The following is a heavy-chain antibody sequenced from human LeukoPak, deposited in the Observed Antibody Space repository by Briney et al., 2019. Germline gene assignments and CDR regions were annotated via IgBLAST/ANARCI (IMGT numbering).Heavy chain of an antibody. CDR2: IKQDGSEK. V-gene: IGHV3-7*01. D-gene: IGHD3-22*01. CDR3: AKGAYYDSSSNLDY. Sequence: GGSLRLSCAASGFTFSSYWMSWVRQAPGKGLEWVANIKQDGSEKYYVDSVKGRLTISRDNAKNSLYLQMNSLRAEDTAVYYCAKGAYYDSSSNLDYWGQGTLVTVSS. J-gene: IGHJ4*02. CDR1: GFTFSSYW.